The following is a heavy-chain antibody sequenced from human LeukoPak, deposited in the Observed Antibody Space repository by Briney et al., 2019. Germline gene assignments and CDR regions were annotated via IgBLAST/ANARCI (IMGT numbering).Heavy chain of an antibody. V-gene: IGHV3-23*01. CDR2: MSGSGGRT. CDR1: GGSFSGYY. Sequence: ETLSLTCAVYGGSFSGYYWSWVRQAPGKGLEWISGMSGSGGRTYYADSVKGRFTISRDNSKNTLYLQMNSLRVEDTAVYYCGKAGRGGAITMIRGVKGDYYYMDVWGKGTTVTISS. CDR3: GKAGRGGAITMIRGVKGDYYYMDV. J-gene: IGHJ6*03. D-gene: IGHD3-10*01.